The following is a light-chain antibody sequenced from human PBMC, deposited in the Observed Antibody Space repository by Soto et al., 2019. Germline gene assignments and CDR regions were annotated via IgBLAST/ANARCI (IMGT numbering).Light chain of an antibody. J-gene: IGKJ2*01. V-gene: IGKV3-20*01. CDR2: RAS. CDR3: HQYGGSPPYT. CDR1: QSVSSIY. Sequence: EIVLTQSPGTLSLSPGERATLSCRASQSVSSIYLAWYQQKTGQAPRLLIYRASSRATGIPDRFSGSGSGTDFTLTISRLEHEDFAVYYCHQYGGSPPYTFGQGTKLEIK.